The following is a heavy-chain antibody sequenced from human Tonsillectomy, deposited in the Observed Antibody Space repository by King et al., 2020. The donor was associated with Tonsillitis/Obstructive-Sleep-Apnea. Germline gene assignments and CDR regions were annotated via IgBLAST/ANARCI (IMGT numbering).Heavy chain of an antibody. V-gene: IGHV3-30*18. J-gene: IGHJ6*02. CDR2: ISYDGSNK. CDR3: AKDVTNYFYGMDV. CDR1: GFTFSSYG. Sequence: VQLVESGGGVVQPGRSLRLSYAASGFTFSSYGMHWVRQAPGKGLEWVTFISYDGSNKYYADSVKGRFTISRDNSKNALYLRMNSLRAEDTAVYYCAKDVTNYFYGMDVWGQGTTVTVSS.